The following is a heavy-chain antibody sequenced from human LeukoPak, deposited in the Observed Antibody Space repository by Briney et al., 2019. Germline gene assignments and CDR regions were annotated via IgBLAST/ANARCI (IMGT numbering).Heavy chain of an antibody. Sequence: GGSLRLFCAASGFTFNYAWTSWVRQTPGKGLEWLGRIKSKTDGGTTDYAAPVKGRFTISRDDSKNTLYLQMNSLKTEDTAVYYCTTGNSGYWGQGTLVTVSS. J-gene: IGHJ4*02. D-gene: IGHD4-23*01. CDR3: TTGNSGY. V-gene: IGHV3-15*01. CDR1: GFTFNYAW. CDR2: IKSKTDGGTT.